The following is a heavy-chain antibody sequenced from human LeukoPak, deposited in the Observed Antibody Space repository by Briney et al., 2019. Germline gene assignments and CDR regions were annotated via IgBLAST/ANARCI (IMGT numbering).Heavy chain of an antibody. J-gene: IGHJ3*02. D-gene: IGHD5-12*01. Sequence: GASVKVSCKASGYTFTSYDINWVRQAPGQGLEWLGWMNPNTGNTDYAQKFQGRVTMTRDMSTRTVYMELSSLRFEDTAVYYCANQEWLRFNLNAFDIWGQGTMVTVSS. CDR2: MNPNTGNT. CDR3: ANQEWLRFNLNAFDI. V-gene: IGHV1-8*01. CDR1: GYTFTSYD.